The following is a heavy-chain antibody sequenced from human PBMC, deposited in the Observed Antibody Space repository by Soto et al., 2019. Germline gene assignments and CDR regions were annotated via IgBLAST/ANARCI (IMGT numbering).Heavy chain of an antibody. CDR1: GFAFSDFY. CDR2: ISGGGTTV. V-gene: IGHV3-11*01. J-gene: IGHJ6*02. Sequence: GGSLRLSCAASGFAFSDFYMSWTRQAPGKGLEWISYISGGGTTVFYADSVKGRFTISRDNAQKSLYLQMDSLTSEDTAIYYCARDREPSVYYDMAVWGQGTTVTVSS. CDR3: ARDREPSVYYDMAV.